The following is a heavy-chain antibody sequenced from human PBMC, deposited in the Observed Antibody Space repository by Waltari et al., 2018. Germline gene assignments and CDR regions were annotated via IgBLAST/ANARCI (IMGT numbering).Heavy chain of an antibody. CDR1: GIIVSANY. D-gene: IGHD5-18*01. Sequence: EVQLVESGGGLIQPGGSLRLSCAASGIIVSANYMNWVRQAPGKGPQWVSVSDSAGRTYYADSVKGRFTISRDNSRNTLFIEMESLRVEDTAVYFCTKDEGYGGKDGHFRHWGQGTLVSVSS. V-gene: IGHV3-53*01. CDR3: TKDEGYGGKDGHFRH. J-gene: IGHJ1*01. CDR2: SDSAGRT.